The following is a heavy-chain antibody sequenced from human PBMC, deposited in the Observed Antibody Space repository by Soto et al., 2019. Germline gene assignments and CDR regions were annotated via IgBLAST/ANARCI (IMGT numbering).Heavy chain of an antibody. Sequence: GGSLSLSCAASGFTFISYSMNWVRQAPGKGLEWVSSISSSSSYIYYADSVKGRFTISRDNAKNSLYLQMNSLRAEDTAVYYCARDAAYYDFWSGLVYGMDVWGQGTTVT. CDR2: ISSSSSYI. CDR1: GFTFISYS. D-gene: IGHD3-3*01. V-gene: IGHV3-21*01. J-gene: IGHJ6*02. CDR3: ARDAAYYDFWSGLVYGMDV.